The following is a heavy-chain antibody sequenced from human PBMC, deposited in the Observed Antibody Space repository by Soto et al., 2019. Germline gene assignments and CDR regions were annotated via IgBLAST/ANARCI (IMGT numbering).Heavy chain of an antibody. V-gene: IGHV1-69*13. CDR3: ARGIVVVPYYYYGMDV. D-gene: IGHD2-2*01. J-gene: IGHJ6*02. Sequence: ASVKVSCKASGGTFSSYAISLVRQAPGQGLEWMGGIIPIFGTANYAQKFQGRVTITADESTSTAYMELSSLRSEDTAVYYCARGIVVVPYYYYGMDVWGQGTTVTVSS. CDR2: IIPIFGTA. CDR1: GGTFSSYA.